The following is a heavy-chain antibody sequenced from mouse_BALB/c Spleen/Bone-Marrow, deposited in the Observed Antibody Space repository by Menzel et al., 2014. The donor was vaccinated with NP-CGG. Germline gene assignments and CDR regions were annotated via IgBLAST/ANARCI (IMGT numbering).Heavy chain of an antibody. CDR2: ILPGSGST. J-gene: IGHJ1*01. V-gene: IGHV1-9*01. D-gene: IGHD1-1*01. CDR3: AREDGLWYFDV. Sequence: VQLQQAGAELVEHGASVELSCKATGYTFSSYWIEWVKQRPGHGLEWIGEILPGSGSTNYNEKFKGKATFTADTSSNTAYMQLSSLTSEDSAVYYCAREDGLWYFDVWGAGTTVTVSS. CDR1: GYTFSSYW.